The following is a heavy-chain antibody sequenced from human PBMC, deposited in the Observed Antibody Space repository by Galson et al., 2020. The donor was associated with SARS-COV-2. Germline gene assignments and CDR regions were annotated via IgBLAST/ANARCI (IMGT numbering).Heavy chain of an antibody. CDR2: IYYSGST. D-gene: IGHD3-22*01. V-gene: IGHV4-59*01. CDR3: ARKGLEEGFDY. J-gene: IGHJ4*02. Sequence: ETSETLSLTCTVSGGSISSYYWSWIRQPPGKGLEWIGYIYYSGSTNYNPSLKSRVTISVDTSKNQFSLKLSSVTAADTAVYYCARKGLEEGFDYWGQGTLVTVSS. CDR1: GGSISSYY.